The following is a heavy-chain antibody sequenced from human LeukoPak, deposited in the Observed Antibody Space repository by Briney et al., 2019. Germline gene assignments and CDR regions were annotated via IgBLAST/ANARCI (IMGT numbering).Heavy chain of an antibody. V-gene: IGHV3-30-3*01. CDR2: ISYDGSNK. CDR1: GFTFSSYA. CDR3: ARGILGYCSSTSCYILGYFQH. D-gene: IGHD2-2*01. J-gene: IGHJ1*01. Sequence: GGSLRLSCAASGFTFSSYAMHWVRQAPGKGLEWVAVISYDGSNKYYADSVKGRFTISRDNSKNTLYLQMNSLRAEDTAVYYCARGILGYCSSTSCYILGYFQHWGQGTLVTVSS.